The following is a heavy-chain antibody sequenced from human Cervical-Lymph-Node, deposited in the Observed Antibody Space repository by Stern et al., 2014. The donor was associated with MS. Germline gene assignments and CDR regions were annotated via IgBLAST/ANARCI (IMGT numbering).Heavy chain of an antibody. Sequence: VQLVQSGAEVRKPGASVKVSCKASGYAFTNYYLHWVRQAPGQGLEWMGWMNPKSGNAVYSQEFQGRVSMTRTTSIGTAYLELGGLTSDDTAVFYCARVPRPGVHFDYWGQGTLVTVTS. CDR1: GYAFTNYY. D-gene: IGHD3-10*01. J-gene: IGHJ4*02. V-gene: IGHV1-8*01. CDR3: ARVPRPGVHFDY. CDR2: MNPKSGNA.